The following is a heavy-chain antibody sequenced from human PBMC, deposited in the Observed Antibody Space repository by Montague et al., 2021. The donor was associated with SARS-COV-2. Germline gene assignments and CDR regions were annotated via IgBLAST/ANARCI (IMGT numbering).Heavy chain of an antibody. J-gene: IGHJ6*02. CDR2: IYYSGST. V-gene: IGHV4-59*01. D-gene: IGHD2-8*01. Sequence: SETLSLTCTVSGGSISGYYWSWIRQSPGKGLEWIGYIYYSGSTKXNPXLESRVTVSVDRSKNQVSLKLSSVTPADTAVYYCARLLRSCSNGVCRTYYYYAMDVWGQGTTVTVSS. CDR1: GGSISGYY. CDR3: ARLLRSCSNGVCRTYYYYAMDV.